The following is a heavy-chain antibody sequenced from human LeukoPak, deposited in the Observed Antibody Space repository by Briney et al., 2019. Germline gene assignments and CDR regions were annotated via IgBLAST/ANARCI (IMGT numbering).Heavy chain of an antibody. CDR1: GFTFSSYW. J-gene: IGHJ5*02. D-gene: IGHD2-15*01. CDR2: IKQDGSEK. CDR3: ARVLEVVAATTNWFDP. Sequence: GGSLRLSCAASGFTFSSYWMSWVRQAPGKGLEWVANIKQDGSEKYYVDSVKGRFTISRDNAKNSLYLQMNSLRAKDTAVYYCARVLEVVAATTNWFDPWGQGTLVTVSS. V-gene: IGHV3-7*03.